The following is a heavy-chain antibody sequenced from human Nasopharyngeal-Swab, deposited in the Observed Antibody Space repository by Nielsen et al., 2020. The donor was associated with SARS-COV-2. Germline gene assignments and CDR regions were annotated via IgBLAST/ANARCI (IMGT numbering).Heavy chain of an antibody. CDR2: ISSSSSYI. J-gene: IGHJ6*02. V-gene: IGHV3-21*05. D-gene: IGHD1-26*01. CDR3: AAATSLDYYYYYGMDV. CDR1: GFTFSSYS. Sequence: GESLKISCAVSGFTFSSYSMNWVRQAPGKGLEWVSYISSSSSYIYYADSVKGRFTISRDNAKNSLYLQMNSLRAEDTAVYYCAAATSLDYYYYYGMDVWGQGTTVTVSS.